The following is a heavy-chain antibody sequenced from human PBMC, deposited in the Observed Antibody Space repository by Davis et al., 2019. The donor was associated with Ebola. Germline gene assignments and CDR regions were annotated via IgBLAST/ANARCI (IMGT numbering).Heavy chain of an antibody. Sequence: AASVKVSCKASGYTFTSYYMHWVRQAPGQGLEWMGIINPSGGTTTYAQKFQGRVTMTRDTSTNTLYMELSSRTSGDTAVYYCVRDLRGWGDFDYWGQGTLVTVSS. J-gene: IGHJ4*02. CDR3: VRDLRGWGDFDY. V-gene: IGHV1-46*01. CDR1: GYTFTSYY. D-gene: IGHD3-10*01. CDR2: INPSGGTT.